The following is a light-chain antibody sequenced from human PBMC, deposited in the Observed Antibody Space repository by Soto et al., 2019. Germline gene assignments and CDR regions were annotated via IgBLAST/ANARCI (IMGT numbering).Light chain of an antibody. V-gene: IGLV1-44*01. CDR3: AAWDDSLNAL. Sequence: QSVLTQPPSLSATPGQRVNISCSGSFSNIGDNAVNWYQQVPGAAPKLLIYLNDQRPSGVPDRFSGSKSGTSAFLAISGLQSEDEADYYCAAWDDSLNALFGTGTRSPS. CDR1: FSNIGDNA. J-gene: IGLJ1*01. CDR2: LND.